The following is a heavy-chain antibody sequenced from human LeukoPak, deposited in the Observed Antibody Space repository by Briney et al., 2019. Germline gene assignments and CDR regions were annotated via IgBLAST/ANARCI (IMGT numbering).Heavy chain of an antibody. V-gene: IGHV3-11*04. CDR1: GFTFSDYS. D-gene: IGHD3-22*01. CDR2: ISSSGSTI. CDR3: ARERADSSGFYYFDY. J-gene: IGHJ4*02. Sequence: GGSLRLSCAASGFTFSDYSINWVRQAPGMGLEWVSYISSSGSTIYYADSVKGRFTISRDTAKNSLYLQMNSLRDEDTAVYYCARERADSSGFYYFDYWGQGTLVTVSS.